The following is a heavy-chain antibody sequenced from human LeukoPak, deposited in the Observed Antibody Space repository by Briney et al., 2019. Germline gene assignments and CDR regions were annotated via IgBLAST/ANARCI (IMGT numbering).Heavy chain of an antibody. CDR3: ARAPGSSSWLLNYGMDV. V-gene: IGHV4-38-2*02. CDR2: IYHSGST. Sequence: PSETLSLTCTVSGYSISSGYYWGWIRQPPGKGLEWIGSIYHSGSTYYNPSLKSRVTISVDTSKNQFSLKLSSVTAADTAVYYCARAPGSSSWLLNYGMDVWGQGTTVTVSS. J-gene: IGHJ6*02. CDR1: GYSISSGYY. D-gene: IGHD6-13*01.